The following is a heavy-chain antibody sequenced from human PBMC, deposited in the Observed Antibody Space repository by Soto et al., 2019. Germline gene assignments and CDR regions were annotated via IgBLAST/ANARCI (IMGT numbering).Heavy chain of an antibody. V-gene: IGHV1-3*01. CDR1: GYTFTSYA. J-gene: IGHJ4*02. Sequence: QVQLVQSGAEVKKPGASVKVSCKASGYTFTSYAMHWVRQAPGQRLEWMGWINAGNGNTKYSQKFQDRVTITRDTSASTAYMELSSLRSEDTAVYYCARGPVGPDGPGDYWGQGTLVTVSS. CDR2: INAGNGNT. CDR3: ARGPVGPDGPGDY.